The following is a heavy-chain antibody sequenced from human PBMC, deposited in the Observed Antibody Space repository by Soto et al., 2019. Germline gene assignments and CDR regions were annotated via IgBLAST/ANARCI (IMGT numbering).Heavy chain of an antibody. CDR3: ARHSVLPNWFDP. Sequence: SETLSLTCTVSGGSISSSSYYWGWIRQPPGKGLEWIGSIYYSGSTYYNPSLKSRVTISVDTSKNQFSLKLSSVTAADTAVYCCARHSVLPNWFDPWGQGTLVTVSS. D-gene: IGHD2-15*01. J-gene: IGHJ5*02. CDR1: GGSISSSSYY. CDR2: IYYSGST. V-gene: IGHV4-39*01.